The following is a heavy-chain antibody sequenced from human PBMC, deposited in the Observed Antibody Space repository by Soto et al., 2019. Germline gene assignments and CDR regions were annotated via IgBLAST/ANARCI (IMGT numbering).Heavy chain of an antibody. J-gene: IGHJ4*02. D-gene: IGHD5-12*01. CDR3: AAGGGLPRYY. Sequence: QLRLQESGSGLVKPSQTLSLTCAVSGGSISSGGYSWSWIRQPPGKGLEWIGYIYHSGSTYYNPSLKSRVTISVDRSMNQFSLKLSSVTAADTAVYYCAAGGGLPRYYWGQGTLVTVSS. CDR2: IYHSGST. CDR1: GGSISSGGYS. V-gene: IGHV4-30-2*01.